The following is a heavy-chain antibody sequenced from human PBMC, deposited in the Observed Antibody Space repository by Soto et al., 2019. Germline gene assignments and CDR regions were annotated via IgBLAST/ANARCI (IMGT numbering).Heavy chain of an antibody. Sequence: QGRVTMTTDTSTSTAYMELRSLRSDDTAVYYCARRKVVPAAVVDYWGQGTLVTVSS. D-gene: IGHD2-2*01. J-gene: IGHJ4*02. V-gene: IGHV1-18*01. CDR3: ARRKVVPAAVVDY.